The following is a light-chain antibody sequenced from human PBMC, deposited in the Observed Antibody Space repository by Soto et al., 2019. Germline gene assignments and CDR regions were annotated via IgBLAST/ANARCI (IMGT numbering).Light chain of an antibody. CDR3: QQYHSTPIT. J-gene: IGKJ5*01. CDR1: ERVLFSSNNKNY. Sequence: DIVMTQSPYSLAVSLGERATINCKSSERVLFSSNNKNYLAWYQQKPGQPPKLLIYWASTRESGVPDRFSGSGSGTDFTLTISSLQAEDVAVYYCQQYHSTPITFGQGTRLEIK. V-gene: IGKV4-1*01. CDR2: WAS.